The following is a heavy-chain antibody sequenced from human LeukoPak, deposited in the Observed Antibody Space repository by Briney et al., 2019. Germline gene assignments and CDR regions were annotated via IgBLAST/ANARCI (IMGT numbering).Heavy chain of an antibody. CDR1: GGSISSYY. CDR3: ARESLRQQWLVRREEYYYMDV. Sequence: SETLSLTCTVSGGSISSYYWSWIRQPAGKGLEWIGHIYTSGNTNYNPSLKSRVSMSVDTSKNQFSLKLSSVTAADTAVYYCARESLRQQWLVRREEYYYMDVWGKGTTVTISS. J-gene: IGHJ6*03. D-gene: IGHD6-19*01. CDR2: IYTSGNT. V-gene: IGHV4-4*07.